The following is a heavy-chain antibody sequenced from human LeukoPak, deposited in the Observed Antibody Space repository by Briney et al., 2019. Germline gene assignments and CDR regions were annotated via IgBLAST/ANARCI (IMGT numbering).Heavy chain of an antibody. CDR2: ISSSSSTI. Sequence: GGSLRLSCAASGFTFSSYSMNWVRQAPGKGLEWVSYISSSSSTIYYADSVKGRFTISRDNAKNSLYLQMNSLRAEDTAVYYCARAPKNSRLGYCSGGSCYGPNDYWGQGTLVTVSS. CDR3: ARAPKNSRLGYCSGGSCYGPNDY. D-gene: IGHD2-15*01. J-gene: IGHJ4*02. CDR1: GFTFSSYS. V-gene: IGHV3-48*01.